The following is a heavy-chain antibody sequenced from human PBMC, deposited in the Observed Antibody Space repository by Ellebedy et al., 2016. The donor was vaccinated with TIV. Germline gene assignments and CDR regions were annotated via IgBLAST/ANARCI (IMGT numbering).Heavy chain of an antibody. J-gene: IGHJ2*01. V-gene: IGHV4-30-2*01. CDR2: IYHSGSA. CDR3: AREVWGHWDFEL. Sequence: SETLSLTXAVSGGSISSSGYSWSWIRQPPGKGLEWVGYIYHSGSASYNPSLKSRVTISVDRSKKQFSLKLSSVTGADTAVYYCAREVWGHWDFELWGRGTLVTVSS. CDR1: GGSISSSGYS. D-gene: IGHD3-16*01.